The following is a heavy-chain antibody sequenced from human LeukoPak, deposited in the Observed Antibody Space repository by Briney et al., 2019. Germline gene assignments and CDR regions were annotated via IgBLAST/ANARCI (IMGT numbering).Heavy chain of an antibody. J-gene: IGHJ4*02. CDR3: ARAYWGGGNCYFDY. CDR2: IYYSGTT. Sequence: KSSETLSLTSAAAGRSISSSSYGCGSIRQPPGKGLEWIGSIYYSGTTYYNPSLKSRVTISVDTSKNQFSLKLRSVSAAETAVSYCARAYWGGGNCYFDYWGQGTLVTVSS. D-gene: IGHD2-15*01. V-gene: IGHV4-39*01. CDR1: GRSISSSSYG.